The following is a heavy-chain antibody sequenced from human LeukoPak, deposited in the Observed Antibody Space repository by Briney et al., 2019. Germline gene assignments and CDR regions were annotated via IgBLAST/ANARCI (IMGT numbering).Heavy chain of an antibody. CDR1: GGSFSGYY. J-gene: IGHJ6*03. Sequence: PSETLSLTCAVYGGSFSGYYWSWIRQPPGKGLEWIGEINHSGSTNYNPSLKSRVTISVDTSKNQSSLKLSSVTAADTAVYYCARGVSYYYYMDVWGKGTTVTVSS. CDR2: INHSGST. CDR3: ARGVSYYYYMDV. V-gene: IGHV4-34*01.